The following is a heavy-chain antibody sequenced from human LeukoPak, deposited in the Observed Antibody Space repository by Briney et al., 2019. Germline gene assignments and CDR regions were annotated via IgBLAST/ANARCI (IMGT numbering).Heavy chain of an antibody. D-gene: IGHD7-27*01. CDR1: GFTFSSYS. CDR2: IGSSSTTT. V-gene: IGHV3-48*02. J-gene: IGHJ4*02. CDR3: ARDHDWGFDY. Sequence: GGSLRLSCAAPGFTFSSYSMNWVRLAPGKGLEWVSYIGSSSTTTSYADSVKGRFTISRDEAKKSLYLQMNSLRDEDTAVYYCARDHDWGFDYWGQGTLVTVSS.